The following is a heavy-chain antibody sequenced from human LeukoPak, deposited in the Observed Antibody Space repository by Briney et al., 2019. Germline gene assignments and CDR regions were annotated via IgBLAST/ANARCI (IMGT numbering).Heavy chain of an antibody. Sequence: PGGSLRLSCAASGFTFSSYAMSWVRQAPGKGLEWVSAISGSGGSTYYAASVKGRFTISRDNSKNTLYLQMNSLRAEDTAVYYCAKMPSRVPAAKVPYYFDYWGQGTLVTVSS. V-gene: IGHV3-23*01. J-gene: IGHJ4*02. CDR1: GFTFSSYA. CDR2: ISGSGGST. D-gene: IGHD2-2*01. CDR3: AKMPSRVPAAKVPYYFDY.